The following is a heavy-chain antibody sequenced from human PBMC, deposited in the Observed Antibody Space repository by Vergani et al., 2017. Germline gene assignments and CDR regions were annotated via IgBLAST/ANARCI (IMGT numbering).Heavy chain of an antibody. CDR1: GFTFCSYS. CDR2: ISSSSNYI. Sequence: EVQLVESGGGLVKPGGPLRLSCAASGFTFCSYSMNWVRQAPGKGLEWVSSISSSSNYIYYADSVKGRFTISRYNAKNSLYLQMNSLRAEDTAVYYCARDYILTGYVDYWGQGTLVTVSS. D-gene: IGHD3-9*01. CDR3: ARDYILTGYVDY. J-gene: IGHJ4*02. V-gene: IGHV3-21*01.